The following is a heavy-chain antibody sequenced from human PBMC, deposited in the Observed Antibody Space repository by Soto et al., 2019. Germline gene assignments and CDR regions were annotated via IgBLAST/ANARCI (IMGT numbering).Heavy chain of an antibody. V-gene: IGHV4-61*01. CDR1: GVSVSSGSFY. CDR2: GSYSGTT. CDR3: DRGATVTQYDY. Sequence: SETLSLTCTVSGVSVSSGSFYWAWIRQPPGKGLEWIGFGSYSGTTDYKPSLKSRVTISVDTSRSQISLKVSSLTAADTAVYYCDRGATVTQYDYWGQGTLVTVSS. D-gene: IGHD4-17*01. J-gene: IGHJ4*02.